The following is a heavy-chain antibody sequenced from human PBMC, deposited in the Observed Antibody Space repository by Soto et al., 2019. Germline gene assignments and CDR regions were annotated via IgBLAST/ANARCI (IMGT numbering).Heavy chain of an antibody. J-gene: IGHJ4*02. Sequence: GGSLRLSCAVSGFTFSNYWMHWVRQAPGKGLVWVSRINADGSSTSYADSVKGRFTISRDNAKNKLYLQVDSLRADDTAVYYCAKGPRRGVTTPFDYWGQGTLVTVSS. D-gene: IGHD4-17*01. CDR3: AKGPRRGVTTPFDY. CDR1: GFTFSNYW. CDR2: INADGSST. V-gene: IGHV3-74*01.